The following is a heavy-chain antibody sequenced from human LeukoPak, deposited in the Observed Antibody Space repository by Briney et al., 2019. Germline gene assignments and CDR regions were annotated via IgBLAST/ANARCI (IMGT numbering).Heavy chain of an antibody. V-gene: IGHV7-4-1*02. D-gene: IGHD1-26*01. CDR2: INTNTGNP. CDR3: ARDSTSGSYYGWFDP. Sequence: GASVKVSCKASGYTFTSYTMSWVRQAPGQGLEWMGWINTNTGNPTYAQGFTGRFVFSLDTSVGTAYLQISSLKAEDTAVYYCARDSTSGSYYGWFDPWGQGTLVTVSS. J-gene: IGHJ5*02. CDR1: GYTFTSYT.